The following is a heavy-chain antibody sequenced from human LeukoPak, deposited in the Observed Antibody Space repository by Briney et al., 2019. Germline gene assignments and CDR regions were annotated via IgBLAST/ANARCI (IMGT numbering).Heavy chain of an antibody. CDR2: MYYGGST. V-gene: IGHV4-39*07. D-gene: IGHD3-22*01. CDR3: ARGPLPPDYYDSSGYYSWDYFDY. CDR1: GGSINSRSYY. J-gene: IGHJ4*02. Sequence: SETLSLTCTVSGGSINSRSYYWGWIRQPPGKGLEWIGSMYYGGSTYYNPSLKRRVTISVDTSKNQFSLKLSSVTAADTAVYYCARGPLPPDYYDSSGYYSWDYFDYWGQGTLVTVSS.